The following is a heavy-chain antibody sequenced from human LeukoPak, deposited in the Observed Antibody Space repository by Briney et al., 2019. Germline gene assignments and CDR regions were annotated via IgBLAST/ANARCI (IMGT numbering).Heavy chain of an antibody. CDR1: GYTFTSYD. CDR2: MNPNSGNT. Sequence: ASVKVSCKASGYTFTSYDINWVRQATGQGLEWMGWMNPNSGNTGYAQKFQGRVTMTRNTSISTAYVELSRLRSDDTAVYYCAREVAVQLWLRESYYFDYWGQGTLVTVSS. D-gene: IGHD5-18*01. CDR3: AREVAVQLWLRESYYFDY. V-gene: IGHV1-8*01. J-gene: IGHJ4*02.